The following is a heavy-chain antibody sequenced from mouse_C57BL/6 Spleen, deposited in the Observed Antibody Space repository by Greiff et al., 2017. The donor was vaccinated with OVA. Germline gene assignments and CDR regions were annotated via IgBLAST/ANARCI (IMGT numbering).Heavy chain of an antibody. J-gene: IGHJ4*01. D-gene: IGHD2-4*01. CDR1: GFSLTSYA. V-gene: IGHV2-9-1*01. CDR3: ARKGDYPYYYAMDY. CDR2: IWTGGGT. Sequence: VQRVESGPGLVAPSQSLSITCTVSGFSLTSYAISWVRQPPGKGLEWLGVIWTGGGTNYNSALKSRLSISKDNSKSQVFLKMNSLQTDDTARYYCARKGDYPYYYAMDYWGQGTSVTVSS.